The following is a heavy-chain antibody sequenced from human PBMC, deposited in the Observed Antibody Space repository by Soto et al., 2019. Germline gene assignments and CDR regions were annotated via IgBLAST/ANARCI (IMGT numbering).Heavy chain of an antibody. CDR3: AIRITVFGVVAMGGLDV. D-gene: IGHD3-3*01. Sequence: QVQLVQSGAELKKPGSSVRVSRQASGGTFSSYSVNWVRQAPGQGLEWMGGIIPIFPTADHAQRFQGTGTITADKSTNTAYMSLSRLRADDTAVYYCAIRITVFGVVAMGGLDVWGQANTVTVSS. CDR2: IIPIFPTA. J-gene: IGHJ6*01. V-gene: IGHV1-69*14. CDR1: GGTFSSYS.